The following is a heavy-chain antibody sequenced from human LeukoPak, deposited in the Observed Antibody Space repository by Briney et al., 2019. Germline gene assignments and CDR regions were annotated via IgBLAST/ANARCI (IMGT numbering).Heavy chain of an antibody. D-gene: IGHD2/OR15-2a*01. CDR1: GFTFSSYN. J-gene: IGHJ5*02. CDR2: ISSSSDYI. V-gene: IGHV3-21*01. Sequence: PGGSLRLSCAASGFTFSSYNMNWVRQAPGKGLEWVSSISSSSDYIYYADSVKGRFTISRDNAKNSLYLQMKSLRAEDTAVYYCARGKTSQNIVTRKTYNWFDPWGQGALVTVSS. CDR3: ARGKTSQNIVTRKTYNWFDP.